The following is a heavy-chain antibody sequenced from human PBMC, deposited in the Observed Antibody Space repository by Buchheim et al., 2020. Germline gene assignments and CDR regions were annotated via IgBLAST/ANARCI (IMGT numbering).Heavy chain of an antibody. V-gene: IGHV4-59*12. CDR2: IYYSGNT. CDR1: GGSISLYY. Sequence: QVQLQESGPGLVKPSETLSLTCNVSGGSISLYYWNWIRRPPGKGLEFIGYIYYSGNTHYNPYLKGRVTISVDTSKNQFSLRLSSVTAADTAVYYCARGNSYYDSSGHYYNVLHAFDIWGQGT. J-gene: IGHJ3*02. D-gene: IGHD3-22*01. CDR3: ARGNSYYDSSGHYYNVLHAFDI.